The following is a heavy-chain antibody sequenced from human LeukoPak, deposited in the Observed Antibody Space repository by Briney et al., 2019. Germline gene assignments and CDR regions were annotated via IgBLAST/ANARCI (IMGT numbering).Heavy chain of an antibody. D-gene: IGHD6-6*01. J-gene: IGHJ6*03. Sequence: GGSLRHSCAASGFTFSSSWMHWVRQAPGKGLVWVSRINSDGSSTSYADSVKGRFTISRDNAKNTLYLQMNSLRAEDTAMYYCAKDGAGSSLYMDVWGKGTTVTVSS. CDR2: INSDGSST. V-gene: IGHV3-74*01. CDR1: GFTFSSSW. CDR3: AKDGAGSSLYMDV.